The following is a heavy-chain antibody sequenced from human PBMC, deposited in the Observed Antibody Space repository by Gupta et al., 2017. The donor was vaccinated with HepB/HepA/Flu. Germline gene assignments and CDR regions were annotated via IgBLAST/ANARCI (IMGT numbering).Heavy chain of an antibody. D-gene: IGHD1-26*01. J-gene: IGHJ3*01. CDR1: GFPVGRNY. V-gene: IGHV3-53*01. Sequence: EVQLVESGGGLVQPGGSLRLSCAAPGFPVGRNYMTWVRQAPGKGLECVSTLYTGGSTYYTDSVKGRFTISRNNNMVFLQMSSLRVEDTAVYYCAKTIMGITDAFDVWGQGTMVTVSS. CDR2: LYTGGST. CDR3: AKTIMGITDAFDV.